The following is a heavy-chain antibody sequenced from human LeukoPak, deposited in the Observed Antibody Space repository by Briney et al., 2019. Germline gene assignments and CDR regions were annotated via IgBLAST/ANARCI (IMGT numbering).Heavy chain of an antibody. Sequence: ASVKVSCKASGYTFTSYDINWVRQATGQGLEWMGWMNPNSGNTGYAQKFQGRVTMTRNTSISTAYMELSSLRSEDTAVYYCARISRTYYYGSGSRKNWFDPWGQGTLVTVSS. CDR1: GYTFTSYD. CDR2: MNPNSGNT. V-gene: IGHV1-8*01. CDR3: ARISRTYYYGSGSRKNWFDP. D-gene: IGHD3-10*01. J-gene: IGHJ5*02.